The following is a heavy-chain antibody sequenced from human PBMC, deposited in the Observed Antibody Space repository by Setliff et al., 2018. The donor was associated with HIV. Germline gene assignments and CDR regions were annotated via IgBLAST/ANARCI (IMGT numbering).Heavy chain of an antibody. CDR2: IYPGDSDT. D-gene: IGHD3-3*01. CDR1: GYSFTSYW. J-gene: IGHJ5*01. CDR3: ARQPTDTSGYNNWFDS. Sequence: GESLKISCKGSGYSFTSYWIGWVRQMPGKGLEWMGIIYPGDSDTRYSPSFQGQVTISADKSTSTAFLQWISLKASDTAMYYCARQPTDTSGYNNWFDSWGQGTLVTVSS. V-gene: IGHV5-51*01.